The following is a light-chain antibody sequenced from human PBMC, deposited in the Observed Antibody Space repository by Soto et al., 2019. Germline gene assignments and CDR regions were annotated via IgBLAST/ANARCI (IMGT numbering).Light chain of an antibody. CDR3: QQCSNWPLT. CDR2: GAS. Sequence: IVMTQSPATLSVSPGESATLSCRTSQSVNSHLAWFQQKPGQAPRLLMYGASTRATGMPDRFSGSGSGTDFTLTISTLEPEDFAIYYCQQCSNWPLTFGGGTKVDIK. J-gene: IGKJ4*01. CDR1: QSVNSH. V-gene: IGKV3D-15*01.